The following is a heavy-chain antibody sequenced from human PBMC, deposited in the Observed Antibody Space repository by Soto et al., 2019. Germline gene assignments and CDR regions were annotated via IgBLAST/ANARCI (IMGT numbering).Heavy chain of an antibody. CDR3: VRENYDFWSGYYLDY. V-gene: IGHV3-74*01. J-gene: IGHJ4*02. CDR2: IMSYGTVT. CDR1: GITFSTYR. D-gene: IGHD3-3*01. Sequence: EVQLVEPGGGLVQPGGSLRLSCVVSGITFSTYRMHWVRQAPGKGLVWVSHIMSYGTVTHYTDSVRGRFIISRDNAKDTLFLQMNSLRAEDTAVYYCVRENYDFWSGYYLDYWGQGTLVTVSS.